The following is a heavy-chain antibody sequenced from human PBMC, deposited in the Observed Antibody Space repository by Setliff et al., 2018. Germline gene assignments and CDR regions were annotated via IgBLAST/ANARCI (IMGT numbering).Heavy chain of an antibody. Sequence: ASVKVSCKASGYTFTGYYMHWVRQAPGQGLEWMGRINPNSGGTNYAQKFQGRVTMTRDTSISTAYMELSRLRSDDTAVYYCARQIDYGDFLYFDYWGQGTLVTVSS. CDR3: ARQIDYGDFLYFDY. J-gene: IGHJ4*02. D-gene: IGHD4-17*01. V-gene: IGHV1-2*06. CDR1: GYTFTGYY. CDR2: INPNSGGT.